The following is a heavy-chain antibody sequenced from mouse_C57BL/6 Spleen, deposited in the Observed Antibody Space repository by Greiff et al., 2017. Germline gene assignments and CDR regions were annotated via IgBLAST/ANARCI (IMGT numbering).Heavy chain of an antibody. D-gene: IGHD2-2*01. V-gene: IGHV5-4*03. J-gene: IGHJ1*03. CDR2: ISDGGSYT. CDR1: GFTFSSYA. Sequence: EVNVVESGGGLVKPGGSLKLSCAASGFTFSSYAMSWVRQTPEKRLEWVATISDGGSYTYYPGNVKGRFTISRDNAKNNLYLQMSHLKSEDTAMYYCARGRRAMVTTKDYWYFDVWGTGTTVTVSS. CDR3: ARGRRAMVTTKDYWYFDV.